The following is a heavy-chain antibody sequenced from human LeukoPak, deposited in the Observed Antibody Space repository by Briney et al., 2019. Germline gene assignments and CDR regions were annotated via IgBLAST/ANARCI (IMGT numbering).Heavy chain of an antibody. Sequence: GGSLRLSCAGSGFISSRYSMNWIRQAPGKGLEWVAHISGSGGTIYYADSVKGRFTISRDNAKNTLYLQMNSLRVEDTAVYYCTMDLTGKYDYWGQGTLVTVSS. V-gene: IGHV3-48*04. J-gene: IGHJ4*02. CDR2: ISGSGGTI. CDR1: GFISSRYS. D-gene: IGHD1-20*01. CDR3: TMDLTGKYDY.